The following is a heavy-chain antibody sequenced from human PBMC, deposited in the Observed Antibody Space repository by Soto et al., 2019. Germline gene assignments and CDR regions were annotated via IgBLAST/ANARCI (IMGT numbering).Heavy chain of an antibody. CDR3: ARAPSGYSYGMDV. CDR1: GFTFSSYR. J-gene: IGHJ6*02. CDR2: ISSTSSTI. Sequence: GGSLRLSCAASGFTFSSYRMNWFRQAPGKGLEWVSYISSTSSTIYFADSVKGRFTISRDNAKNSLYLQMNSLRAEDTAVYYCARAPSGYSYGMDVWGQGTTVTVPS. V-gene: IGHV3-48*01. D-gene: IGHD5-18*01.